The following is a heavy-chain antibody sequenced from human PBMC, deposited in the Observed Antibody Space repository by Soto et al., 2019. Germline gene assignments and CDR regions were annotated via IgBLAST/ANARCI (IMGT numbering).Heavy chain of an antibody. D-gene: IGHD3-22*01. J-gene: IGHJ4*02. CDR2: IYYSRRT. Sequence: SETLSLTCTVSGGTFSSGGHYWTWNRQLPGKGLEWIGHIYYSRRTYYNPSLKSRVTISVDTSKNQFSLRLSSVTAADTSVYYCARGGFQGYYYDSSCYYCGYWGQGTLGTVSS. CDR3: ARGGFQGYYYDSSCYYCGY. V-gene: IGHV4-31*03. CDR1: GGTFSSGGHY.